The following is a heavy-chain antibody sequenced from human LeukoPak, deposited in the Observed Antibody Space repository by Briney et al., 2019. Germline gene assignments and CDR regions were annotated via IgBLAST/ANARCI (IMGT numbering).Heavy chain of an antibody. Sequence: GGSLRLPCAASGFTFSSYSMNWVRQAPGKGLEWVSYISSSSSTIYYADSVKGRFIVSRDNAKNSLSLHMNSLRVEDTAVYYCARGHYGMDVWGQGATVIVSS. CDR1: GFTFSSYS. J-gene: IGHJ6*02. V-gene: IGHV3-48*04. CDR2: ISSSSSTI. CDR3: ARGHYGMDV.